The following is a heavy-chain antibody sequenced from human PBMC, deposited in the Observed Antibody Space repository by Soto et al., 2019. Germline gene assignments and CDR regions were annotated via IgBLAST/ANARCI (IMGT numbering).Heavy chain of an antibody. D-gene: IGHD3-10*01. V-gene: IGHV1-2*02. J-gene: IGHJ6*02. CDR3: ARDFCRSGNGMDV. Sequence: ASVKVSCKASGYTFSGYYMHWARLAPGQGLEWMGWISPNSGGTNYAQKFQGRVTMTLDTSISTAYMELSRLRSDDTAVYYCARDFCRSGNGMDVWGQGSTVTVSS. CDR1: GYTFSGYY. CDR2: ISPNSGGT.